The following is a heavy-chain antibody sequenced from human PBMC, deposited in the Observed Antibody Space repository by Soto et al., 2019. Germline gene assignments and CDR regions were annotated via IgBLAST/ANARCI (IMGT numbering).Heavy chain of an antibody. CDR3: ARVPSSGYQYYYYYMDV. D-gene: IGHD5-12*01. CDR1: GFTFSSYS. CDR2: ISSSSSTI. Sequence: GGSLRLSCAASGFTFSSYSMNWVRQAPGKGLEWVSYISSSSSTIYYADSVKGRFTISRDNAKNSLYLQMNSLRAEDTAVYYCARVPSSGYQYYYYYMDVWGKGTTVTVSS. J-gene: IGHJ6*03. V-gene: IGHV3-48*01.